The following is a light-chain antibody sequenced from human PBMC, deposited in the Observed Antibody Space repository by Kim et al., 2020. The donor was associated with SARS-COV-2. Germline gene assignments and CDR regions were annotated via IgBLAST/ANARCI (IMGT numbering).Light chain of an antibody. CDR2: EDN. CDR1: SGRIASNY. V-gene: IGLV6-57*03. J-gene: IGLJ3*02. Sequence: GNTVTISCTRSSGRIASNYVRWYQQRPGSAPTTVVYEDNQRPSGVPDRFSGSIDSSSNSASLTISGLKTEDEADYYCQSYDSSNWVFGGGTQLTVL. CDR3: QSYDSSNWV.